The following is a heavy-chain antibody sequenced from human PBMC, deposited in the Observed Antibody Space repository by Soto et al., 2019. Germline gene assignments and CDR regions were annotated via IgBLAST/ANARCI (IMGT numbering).Heavy chain of an antibody. D-gene: IGHD3-9*01. CDR3: ARHRYYDILTGYSPFDY. V-gene: IGHV5-10-1*01. J-gene: IGHJ4*02. CDR2: IDPSDSYT. Sequence: PGESLKISCKGSGYSFTSYWISWVRQMPGKGLEWMGRIDPSDSYTNYSPSFQGHVTISADKSISTAYLQWSSLKASDTAMYYCARHRYYDILTGYSPFDYWGQGTLVTVTS. CDR1: GYSFTSYW.